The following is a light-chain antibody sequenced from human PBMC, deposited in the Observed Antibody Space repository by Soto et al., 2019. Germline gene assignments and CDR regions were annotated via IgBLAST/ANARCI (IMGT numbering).Light chain of an antibody. J-gene: IGLJ2*01. CDR2: SNN. V-gene: IGLV1-44*01. CDR3: AAWDDSLNGVV. CDR1: SSNIGSNT. Sequence: QSVLTQPPSASGTPGQRVTISCSGSSSNIGSNTVNWYQQLPGTAPKLHIYSNNQRPSGVPDRFSGFKSGTSASLAISGLQSEDEADYYCAAWDDSLNGVVFGGGTKLTVL.